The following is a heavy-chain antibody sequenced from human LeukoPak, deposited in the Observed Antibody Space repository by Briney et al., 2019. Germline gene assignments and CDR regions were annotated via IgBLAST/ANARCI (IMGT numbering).Heavy chain of an antibody. D-gene: IGHD6-6*01. V-gene: IGHV1-46*01. CDR3: ARGKASSSPYYYYGMDV. J-gene: IGHJ6*02. Sequence: ASVKVSCKASGGTFSSYAISWVRQAPGQGLEWMGIINPSGGSTSYAQKFQGRVTMTRDTSTSTVYMELSSLRSEDTAVYYCARGKASSSPYYYYGMDVWGQGTTVTVSS. CDR2: INPSGGST. CDR1: GGTFSSYA.